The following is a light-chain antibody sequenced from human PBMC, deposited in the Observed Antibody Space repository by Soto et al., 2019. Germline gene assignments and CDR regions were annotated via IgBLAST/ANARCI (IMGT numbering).Light chain of an antibody. J-gene: IGLJ3*02. CDR1: SSDVGSYNI. CDR2: EGS. Sequence: QSVLTQPASVSGSPGQSITISCTGTSSDVGSYNIVSWYQQHPGKAPKVMIYEGSRRPSGVSNRFSGSKSGNTASLTISGLQAEDEADYYCCSYAGSSTLVFGGGTKVTVL. CDR3: CSYAGSSTLV. V-gene: IGLV2-23*01.